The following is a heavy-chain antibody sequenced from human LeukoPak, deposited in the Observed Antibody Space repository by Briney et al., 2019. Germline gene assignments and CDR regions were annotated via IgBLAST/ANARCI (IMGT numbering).Heavy chain of an antibody. CDR3: ARERGDLAHDAGDY. Sequence: ASVKVSCKASGGTFSSYAIRWLRQAPGQGLEWMGGIIPIFGTANYAQKFQGRVTITADESTSTAYMELSSLRSEDTAVYYCARERGDLAHDAGDYWGQGTLVTVSS. CDR1: GGTFSSYA. V-gene: IGHV1-69*13. J-gene: IGHJ4*02. D-gene: IGHD3-10*01. CDR2: IIPIFGTA.